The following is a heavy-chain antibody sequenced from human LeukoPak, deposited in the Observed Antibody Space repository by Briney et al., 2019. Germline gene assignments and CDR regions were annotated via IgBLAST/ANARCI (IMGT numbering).Heavy chain of an antibody. D-gene: IGHD5-24*01. V-gene: IGHV1-69*01. CDR1: GGTFSSYA. CDR2: IIPIFGTA. J-gene: IGHJ4*02. Sequence: GASVKVSCKASGGTFSSYAISWVRQAPGQGLEWMGGIIPIFGTANYAQKFQGRVTITADESTSTAYMELSSLRSEDTAVYYCARSPGVEMAFHFDYWGQGTLVTVSS. CDR3: ARSPGVEMAFHFDY.